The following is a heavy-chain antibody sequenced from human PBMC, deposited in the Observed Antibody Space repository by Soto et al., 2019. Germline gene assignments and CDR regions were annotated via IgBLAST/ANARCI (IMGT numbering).Heavy chain of an antibody. CDR1: KFTFRTYV. V-gene: IGHV3-30*04. CDR3: AREMIPMIMGGMSAMDV. CDR2: ISFDGSNK. J-gene: IGHJ6*02. Sequence: QVQLVESGGGVVQPERSQRLSCVASKFTFRTYVMHWVRQAPGKGLEWVALISFDGSNKYYADSVKGRFTISRDNSKNTMYLQMNSLRPEDTAVYYCAREMIPMIMGGMSAMDVWGQGTTVTVSS. D-gene: IGHD3-22*01.